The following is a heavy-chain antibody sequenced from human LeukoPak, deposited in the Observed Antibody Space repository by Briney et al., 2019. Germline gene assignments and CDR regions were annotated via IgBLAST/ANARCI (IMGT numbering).Heavy chain of an antibody. J-gene: IGHJ5*02. CDR1: GGTFSSYA. D-gene: IGHD6-13*01. V-gene: IGHV1-69*05. Sequence: SVKVSCKASGGTFSSYAISWVRQAPGQGLEWMGGIIPIFGTANYAQKFQGRVTITTDESTSTAYMELSSLRSEDTAMYYCARGGIQLLVSWFVPWGQGTLVTVSS. CDR2: IIPIFGTA. CDR3: ARGGIQLLVSWFVP.